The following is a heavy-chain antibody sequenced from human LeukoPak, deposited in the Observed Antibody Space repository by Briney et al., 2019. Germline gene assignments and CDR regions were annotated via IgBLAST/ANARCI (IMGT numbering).Heavy chain of an antibody. J-gene: IGHJ5*02. CDR2: INPGGANT. D-gene: IGHD5-18*01. CDR1: GYTFTNYY. CDR3: ARALPHRRLMDTTMNQHWFDP. Sequence: ASVKVSCKASGYTFTNYYIHWVRQAPGQGLEWMGLINPGGANTNYAQKFQGRLTMTRDMSTSTVYMELSSLRSEDTAVYYCARALPHRRLMDTTMNQHWFDPWGQGTLVTVSS. V-gene: IGHV1-46*01.